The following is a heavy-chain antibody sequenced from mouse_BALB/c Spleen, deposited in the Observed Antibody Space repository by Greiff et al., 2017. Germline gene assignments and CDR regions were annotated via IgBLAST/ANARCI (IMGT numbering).Heavy chain of an antibody. J-gene: IGHJ3*01. CDR3: AREYYGPAY. D-gene: IGHD1-2*01. CDR1: GYTFTDYN. Sequence: VQLKQSGPELVKPGASVKISCKASGYTFTDYNMHWVKQSHGKSLEWIGYIYPYNGGTGYNQKFKSKATLTVDNSSSTAYMELRSLTSEDSAVYYCAREYYGPAYWGQGTLVTVSA. CDR2: IYPYNGGT. V-gene: IGHV1S29*02.